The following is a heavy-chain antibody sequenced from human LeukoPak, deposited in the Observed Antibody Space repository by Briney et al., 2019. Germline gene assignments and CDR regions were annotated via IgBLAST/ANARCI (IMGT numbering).Heavy chain of an antibody. CDR1: GGSISSSSYY. Sequence: SETLSLTCTVSGGSISSSSYYWGWIRQPPGKGLEWIGSIYYSGSTYYNPSLKSRVTISVDTSKNQFSLKLSSVTAADTAVYYCARVEYLLLSPPEWFDPWGQGTLVTVSS. D-gene: IGHD2-2*01. V-gene: IGHV4-39*07. J-gene: IGHJ5*02. CDR3: ARVEYLLLSPPEWFDP. CDR2: IYYSGST.